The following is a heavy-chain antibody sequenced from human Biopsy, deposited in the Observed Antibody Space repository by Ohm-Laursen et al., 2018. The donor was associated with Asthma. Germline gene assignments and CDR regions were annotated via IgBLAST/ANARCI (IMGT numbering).Heavy chain of an antibody. CDR3: ARGQKSAGDRWFDP. J-gene: IGHJ5*02. Sequence: ASVKVSCKASGYTFIHYAIHWVRQAPGQRLEWMGWINPNSGGTNYAQKFQGRVTMTRDTSISTAYMEVSRLRSDDTAVYYCARGQKSAGDRWFDPWGQGTLVTVSS. CDR2: INPNSGGT. CDR1: GYTFIHYA. V-gene: IGHV1-2*02. D-gene: IGHD6-13*01.